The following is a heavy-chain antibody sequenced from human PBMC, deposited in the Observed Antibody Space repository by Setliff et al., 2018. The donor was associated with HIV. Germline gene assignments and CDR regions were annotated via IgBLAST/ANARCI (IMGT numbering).Heavy chain of an antibody. CDR3: ARGAGAFGAKLDS. J-gene: IGHJ4*02. CDR1: GGSINSHY. CDR2: MSFSANS. V-gene: IGHV4-59*11. Sequence: PSETLSLTCTVSGGSINSHYWSWIRQPPGKGLEWLGYMSFSANSNYNPSLKNRITISIDTSKNQFSLRLKSVTAADAAIYYCARGAGAFGAKLDSWGQGSLVTVSS. D-gene: IGHD3-10*01.